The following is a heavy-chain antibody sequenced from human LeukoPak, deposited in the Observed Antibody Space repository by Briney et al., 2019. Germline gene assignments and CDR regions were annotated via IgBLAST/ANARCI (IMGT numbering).Heavy chain of an antibody. CDR3: ARGGSGWYRQIDY. D-gene: IGHD6-19*01. J-gene: IGHJ4*02. Sequence: GGSLRLSCAASGFTFSDYFMSWIRQAPGKGLEWVSYISSSGSTIYYADSVKGRFTFSRDNAKNSLFLQMNSLRVEDTAVYYCARGGSGWYRQIDYWGQGTLVTVSS. CDR1: GFTFSDYF. V-gene: IGHV3-11*01. CDR2: ISSSGSTI.